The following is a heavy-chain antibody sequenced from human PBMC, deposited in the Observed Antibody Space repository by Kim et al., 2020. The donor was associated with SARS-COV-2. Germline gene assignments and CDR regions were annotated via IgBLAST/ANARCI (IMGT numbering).Heavy chain of an antibody. J-gene: IGHJ4*02. CDR3: ARGWSSGLDY. Sequence: GGSLRLSCAAAGFTFSDFYINWICQAPGKGLEWVSYISGSSSFTNYADSVKGRFTISRDNAKKSLYLQMNSLRVEDTAVYYCARGWSSGLDYWGQGTLVTVSS. CDR1: GFTFSDFY. D-gene: IGHD6-19*01. CDR2: ISGSSSFT. V-gene: IGHV3-11*06.